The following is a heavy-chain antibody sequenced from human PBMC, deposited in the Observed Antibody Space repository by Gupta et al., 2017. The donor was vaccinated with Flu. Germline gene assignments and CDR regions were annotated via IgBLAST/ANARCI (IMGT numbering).Heavy chain of an antibody. J-gene: IGHJ4*02. D-gene: IGHD1-26*01. CDR2: ISTNSKTI. Sequence: DVQLAEFGGGLVQPGGTLRLSCAASGSIFSSYIMNWVRQAPGKGLQWVSYISTNSKTIYDADSVKGRFTISRDNAQNSLYLQMNSLSDEDTAVYYCARVGGSYQIDYWGQGTLVTVSS. V-gene: IGHV3-48*02. CDR1: GSIFSSYI. CDR3: ARVGGSYQIDY.